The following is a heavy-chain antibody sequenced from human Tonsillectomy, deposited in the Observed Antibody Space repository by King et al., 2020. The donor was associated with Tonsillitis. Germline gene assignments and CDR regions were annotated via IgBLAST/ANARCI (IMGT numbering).Heavy chain of an antibody. V-gene: IGHV3-30*18. D-gene: IGHD2-8*02. CDR1: GFTFNRFG. CDR2: ISYDGSNK. CDR3: AKDAPTIVVYALSGLDV. J-gene: IGHJ6*02. Sequence: QLVQSGGGVVQPGRSLRLSCAASGFTFNRFGMHWVRQAPGKGLEWVAVISYDGSNKKYADSVKGRFTISRDNSKNTLYVQMNSLRAEDTAVYYCAKDAPTIVVYALSGLDVWGQGTTVTVSS.